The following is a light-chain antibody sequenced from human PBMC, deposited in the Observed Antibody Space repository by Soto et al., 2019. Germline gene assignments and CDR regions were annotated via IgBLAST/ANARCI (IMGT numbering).Light chain of an antibody. CDR2: DGS. V-gene: IGLV2-23*03. CDR3: SSYAPSSSFADV. Sequence: QSVLTQPASMSGSPGQSITISCTGTSSDVGSYNLVSWYQQFPDKAPKLIIYDGSERPSGVSDRFSGSKSGNTASLTISGLRGEDEAEDQCSSYAPSSSFADVFGTGTKVTVL. J-gene: IGLJ1*01. CDR1: SSDVGSYNL.